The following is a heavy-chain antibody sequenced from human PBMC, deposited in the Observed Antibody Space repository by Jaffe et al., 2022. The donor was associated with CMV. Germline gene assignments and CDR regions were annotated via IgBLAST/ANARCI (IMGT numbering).Heavy chain of an antibody. CDR2: ISSSSSYI. J-gene: IGHJ4*02. CDR1: GFTFSSYS. V-gene: IGHV3-21*01. CDR3: VTWGFLELNPYFDY. Sequence: EVQLVESGGGLVKPGGSLRLSCAASGFTFSSYSMNWVRQAPGKGLEWVSSISSSSSYIYYADSVKGRFTISRDNAKNSLYLQMNSLRAEDTAVYYCVTWGFLELNPYFDYWGQGTLVTVSS. D-gene: IGHD3-3*01.